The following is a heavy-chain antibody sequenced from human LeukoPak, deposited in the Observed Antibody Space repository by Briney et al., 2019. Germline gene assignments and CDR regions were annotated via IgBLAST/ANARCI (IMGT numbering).Heavy chain of an antibody. CDR2: IYYSGST. V-gene: IGHV4-61*01. D-gene: IGHD4-23*01. Sequence: PSETLSLTCTVSGYSISSSYYWSWIRQPPGKGLEWIGYIYYSGSTNYNPSLKSRVTISVDTSKNQFSLKLSSVTAADTAVYYCARAYYGGYMDVWGKGTTVTVSS. J-gene: IGHJ6*03. CDR3: ARAYYGGYMDV. CDR1: GYSISSSYY.